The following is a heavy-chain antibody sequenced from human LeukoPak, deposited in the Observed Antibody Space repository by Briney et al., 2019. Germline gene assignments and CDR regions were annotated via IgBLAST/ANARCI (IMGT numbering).Heavy chain of an antibody. CDR3: ARDRRGDFWSGYYGSYYYGMDV. CDR2: ISYDGSNK. J-gene: IGHJ6*02. Sequence: PGGSLRLSCAASGFTFSSYAMHWVRQAPGKGLEWVAVISYDGSNKYYADSVKGRFTISRDNSKNTLYLQMNSLRAEDTAVYYCARDRRGDFWSGYYGSYYYGMDVWGQGTTVTVSS. CDR1: GFTFSSYA. D-gene: IGHD3-3*01. V-gene: IGHV3-30-3*01.